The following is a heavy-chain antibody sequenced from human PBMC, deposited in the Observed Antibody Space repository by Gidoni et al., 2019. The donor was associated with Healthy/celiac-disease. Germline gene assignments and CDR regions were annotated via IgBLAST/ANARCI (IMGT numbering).Heavy chain of an antibody. J-gene: IGHJ6*02. D-gene: IGHD3-10*01. Sequence: QVQLQQWGAGLLKPSETLSLTCAVYGGSFSGYYWSWIRQPPGQGLEWIGEINHSGSTNYNPSLKSRVTISVDTSKNQFSLKLSSVTAADTAVYYCARGRFLNYYGSGSYYNGPYYYYYYGMDVWGQGTTVTVSS. CDR3: ARGRFLNYYGSGSYYNGPYYYYYYGMDV. CDR1: GGSFSGYY. CDR2: INHSGST. V-gene: IGHV4-34*01.